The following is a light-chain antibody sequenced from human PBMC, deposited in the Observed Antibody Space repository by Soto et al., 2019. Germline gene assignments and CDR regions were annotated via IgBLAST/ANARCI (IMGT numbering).Light chain of an antibody. CDR1: SSDVGGYNY. Sequence: QSALTQPASVSGSPGQSITISCTGTSSDVGGYNYVSWYQQHPGKAPKLMIYDVSNRPSGVSNRFSGSKSGNTASLTISGLQAEDEADYYRSSYTSSSTLSYVFGTGHKLTVL. CDR3: SSYTSSSTLSYV. V-gene: IGLV2-14*01. J-gene: IGLJ1*01. CDR2: DVS.